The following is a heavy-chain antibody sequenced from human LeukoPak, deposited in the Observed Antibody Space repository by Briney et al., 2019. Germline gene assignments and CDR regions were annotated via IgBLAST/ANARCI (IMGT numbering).Heavy chain of an antibody. Sequence: VASVKVSFKASGYTFTSFGISWVRQAPGQGLEWMGWISAYNGNTNYAQKVQGRVTMTADTSTSTSYMELRSLRSDDTAVYYCAREHSSSWDQLDYWGQGTLVTVSS. CDR3: AREHSSSWDQLDY. J-gene: IGHJ4*02. CDR1: GYTFTSFG. V-gene: IGHV1-18*04. D-gene: IGHD6-13*01. CDR2: ISAYNGNT.